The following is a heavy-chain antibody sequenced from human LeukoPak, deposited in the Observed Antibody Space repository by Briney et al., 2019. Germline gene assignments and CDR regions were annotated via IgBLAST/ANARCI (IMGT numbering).Heavy chain of an antibody. J-gene: IGHJ4*02. Sequence: GGSLRLSCAASGFTFSSYWMSWVRQAPGEGLEWVANIKQDGSEKYYVDSVKGRFTISRDNAKNSLYLQMNSLRAEDTAVYYCARDHFGDYEHSFDYWGQGTLVTVSS. CDR3: ARDHFGDYEHSFDY. CDR1: GFTFSSYW. V-gene: IGHV3-7*01. CDR2: IKQDGSEK. D-gene: IGHD4-17*01.